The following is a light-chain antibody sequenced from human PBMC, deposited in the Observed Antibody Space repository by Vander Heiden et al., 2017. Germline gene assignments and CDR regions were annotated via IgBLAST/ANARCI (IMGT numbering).Light chain of an antibody. CDR3: EAWDDSRNGLWV. CDR1: DSNIGTKA. Sequence: QSMLTQPPSAAGTPGQRVTLSCSGTDSNIGTKAVAWYQQPPGMSPKPLIFNDDQRRSGGPARFSGSKSGTSAALAISGLQSEEEADYYCEAWDDSRNGLWVFGGGTKLTVL. J-gene: IGLJ3*02. CDR2: NDD. V-gene: IGLV1-44*01.